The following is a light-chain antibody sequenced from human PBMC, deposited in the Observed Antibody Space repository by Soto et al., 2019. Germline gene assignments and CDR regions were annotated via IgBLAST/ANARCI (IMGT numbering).Light chain of an antibody. CDR1: QSSSSW. V-gene: IGKV1-5*01. J-gene: IGKJ1*01. Sequence: DIQMTQSPSTLSASVGDRVTITCRASQSSSSWLAWYQQKPGKAPKLLIYDASSLESGVPSRFSGSGSGTEFTLTISSLQPDDFATYYCQQYNSYSSGTFGQGTKVEIK. CDR2: DAS. CDR3: QQYNSYSSGT.